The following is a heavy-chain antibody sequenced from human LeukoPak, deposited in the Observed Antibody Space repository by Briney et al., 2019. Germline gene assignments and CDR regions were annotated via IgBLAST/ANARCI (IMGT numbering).Heavy chain of an antibody. J-gene: IGHJ3*02. D-gene: IGHD1-7*01. CDR2: IYYSGST. Sequence: SETLSLTCTVSGGSISSGGYYWGWLRQHPGKGLEWIGYIYYSGSTYYNPSLKSRVTISVDTSKNQFSLKLSSVTAADTAVYYCARGWNYGAPSDAFDIWGQGTMVTVSS. CDR1: GGSISSGGYY. V-gene: IGHV4-31*03. CDR3: ARGWNYGAPSDAFDI.